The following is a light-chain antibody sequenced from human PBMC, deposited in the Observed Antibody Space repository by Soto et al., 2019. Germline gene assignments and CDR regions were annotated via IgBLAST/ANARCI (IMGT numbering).Light chain of an antibody. CDR1: QSISSY. V-gene: IGKV1-39*01. CDR2: AAS. Sequence: DIQMTQSPSSLSASVGDRVTITCRASQSISSYLNWYQQKPGKAPKLLIYAASSLQSGVPSRFSGSGSGTDFPLTSSSLQPEDFATYYCQQSYSTPTFGQGTKVEIK. J-gene: IGKJ1*01. CDR3: QQSYSTPT.